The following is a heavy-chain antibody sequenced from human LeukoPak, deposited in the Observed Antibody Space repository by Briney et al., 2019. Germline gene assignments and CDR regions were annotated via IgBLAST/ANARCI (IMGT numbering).Heavy chain of an antibody. D-gene: IGHD2-21*02. Sequence: KPTETLSLTCTVSGGSISGYYWSWIRQSPGKGLEWIGYIFYTGTTLYSPSLRGRVTISVDTSENQFSLKLSSVTAADTAMYYCARHDVVPVIRRGFDFWGQGTLVTVSS. J-gene: IGHJ4*02. CDR3: ARHDVVPVIRRGFDF. CDR1: GGSISGYY. CDR2: IFYTGTT. V-gene: IGHV4-59*08.